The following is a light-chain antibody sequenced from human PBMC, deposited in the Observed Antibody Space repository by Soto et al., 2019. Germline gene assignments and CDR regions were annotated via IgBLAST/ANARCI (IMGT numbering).Light chain of an antibody. CDR1: RSISSW. CDR2: KAS. V-gene: IGKV1-5*03. J-gene: IGKJ1*01. CDR3: QQENSYSKT. Sequence: IQMTQSPSTLSASVGDRVTITCRASRSISSWLAWYQQKPGKAPKLLIYKASSLESGVPSRFSGSGSGTEFTLTISRLQPDDFATYCWQQENSYSKTFGHGTTA.